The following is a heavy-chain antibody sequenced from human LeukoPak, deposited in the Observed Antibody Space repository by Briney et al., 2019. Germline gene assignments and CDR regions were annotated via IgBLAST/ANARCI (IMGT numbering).Heavy chain of an antibody. V-gene: IGHV3-74*01. Sequence: PGGSLRLSCAASGFTVSSNYMSWVRQAPGKGLVWVSRINSDGSSTGYVDSVKGRFTISRDNGKNTLYLQMNSLRVEDTAVYYCARVSLKSFDIWGQGTVVTVSS. CDR2: INSDGSST. CDR3: ARVSLKSFDI. D-gene: IGHD2-8*01. CDR1: GFTVSSNY. J-gene: IGHJ3*02.